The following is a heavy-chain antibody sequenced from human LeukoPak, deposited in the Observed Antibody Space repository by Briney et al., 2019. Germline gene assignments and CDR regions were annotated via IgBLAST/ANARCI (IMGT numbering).Heavy chain of an antibody. V-gene: IGHV6-1*01. CDR3: ARGVNYSFDY. D-gene: IGHD1-7*01. Sequence: SQTLSLTCAISGDSVSSDSAAWNWIRQSPSRGLEWLGSTYHRSKWYKDYAVSVISRISVSPDTPKNQFSLQLNSVTPEDTAVYYRARGVNYSFDYWGQGTLVTASS. J-gene: IGHJ4*02. CDR2: TYHRSKWYK. CDR1: GDSVSSDSAA.